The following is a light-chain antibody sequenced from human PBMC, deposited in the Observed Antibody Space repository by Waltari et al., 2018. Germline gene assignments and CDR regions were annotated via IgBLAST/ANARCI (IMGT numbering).Light chain of an antibody. CDR3: QQSYSTLT. CDR1: QRILSD. J-gene: IGKJ3*01. Sequence: DCQITQSQSSLSPSVGDRATITCRDSQRILSDLNWYKQKPGKAPKLLIYAASSLQSGVPSRFSGSGSGTDFTLTISSLQPEDFATYYCQQSYSTLTFGPGTKVDIK. CDR2: AAS. V-gene: IGKV1-39*01.